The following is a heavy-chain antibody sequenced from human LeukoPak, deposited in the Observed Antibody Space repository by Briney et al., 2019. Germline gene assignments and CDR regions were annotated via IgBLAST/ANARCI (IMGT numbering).Heavy chain of an antibody. CDR2: ISWNSGSI. CDR3: AKAQTPPRGAMINYAFDI. D-gene: IGHD3-10*01. CDR1: GFTFDDYA. Sequence: PGGSLRLSCAASGFTFDDYAMHWVRQAPGKGLEWVSGISWNSGSIGYADSVKGRFTISRDNAKNSLYLQMNSLRAEDTALYYCAKAQTPPRGAMINYAFDIWGQGTMVTVSS. J-gene: IGHJ3*02. V-gene: IGHV3-9*01.